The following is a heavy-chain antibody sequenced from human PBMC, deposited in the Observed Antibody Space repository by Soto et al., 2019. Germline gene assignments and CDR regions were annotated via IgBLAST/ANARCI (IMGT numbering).Heavy chain of an antibody. D-gene: IGHD3-9*01. Sequence: QVQLVESGGGVVQPGRSLRLSCAASGFTFSSYGMHWVRQAPGKGLEWVAVIWYDGSNKYYADSVKGRFTISRDNSKNTLYLQMNSLRAEDTAVYYCARDQGSWHDITGAFDIWGQGTMVTVSS. V-gene: IGHV3-33*01. CDR3: ARDQGSWHDITGAFDI. CDR2: IWYDGSNK. J-gene: IGHJ3*02. CDR1: GFTFSSYG.